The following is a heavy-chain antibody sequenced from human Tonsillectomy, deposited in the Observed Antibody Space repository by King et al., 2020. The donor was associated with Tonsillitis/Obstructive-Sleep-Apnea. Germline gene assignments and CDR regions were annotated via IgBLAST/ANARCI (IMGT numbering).Heavy chain of an antibody. Sequence: AQLVQSGAEVKKPGASVKVSCKASGYTFTSYAITWVRQAPVQGLEWMGWISAYNGNPNYAQNIHGRATMTPDTTTSTADMELRSLRSDDTAVYYCARGVGGSSWYDYWGQGTLVTVSS. CDR3: ARGVGGSSWYDY. V-gene: IGHV1-18*01. CDR2: ISAYNGNP. D-gene: IGHD6-13*01. J-gene: IGHJ4*02. CDR1: GYTFTSYA.